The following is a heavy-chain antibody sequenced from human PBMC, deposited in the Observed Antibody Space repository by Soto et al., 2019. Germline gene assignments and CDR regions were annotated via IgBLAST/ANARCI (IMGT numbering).Heavy chain of an antibody. CDR1: GGTFSSYA. CDR3: ARDGAVAGPDY. CDR2: IIPIYGTA. J-gene: IGHJ4*02. Sequence: SVKVSCKTSGGTFSSYAISWVRQAPGQGLEWMGGIIPIYGTANYAQKFQGRVTMTADKSTSTAYTELRSLRSDDTAVYYCARDGAVAGPDYWGQGTLVTVSS. V-gene: IGHV1-69*06. D-gene: IGHD6-19*01.